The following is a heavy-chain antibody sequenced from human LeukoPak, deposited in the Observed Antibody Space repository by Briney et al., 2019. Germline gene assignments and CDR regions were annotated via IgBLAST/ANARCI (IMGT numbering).Heavy chain of an antibody. J-gene: IGHJ4*02. CDR1: GGSFSGYY. CDR3: ARGYMWGYSYGYAHDH. V-gene: IGHV4-34*01. Sequence: PSETLSLTCAVYGGSFSGYYWSWIRQPPGKGLEWIGEINHSGSTNYNPSLKSRVTISVDTSKNQFSLKLSSVTAADTAVYYCARGYMWGYSYGYAHDHWGQGTLVTVSS. D-gene: IGHD5-18*01. CDR2: INHSGST.